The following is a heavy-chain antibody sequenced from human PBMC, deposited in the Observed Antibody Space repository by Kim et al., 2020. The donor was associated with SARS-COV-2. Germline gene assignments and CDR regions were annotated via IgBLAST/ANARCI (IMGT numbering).Heavy chain of an antibody. D-gene: IGHD3-22*01. Sequence: KGRFTISRDNAKNSLYLQMNSLRAEDTALYYCAKDPELSHYYDSSGYFDYWGQGTLVTVSS. CDR3: AKDPELSHYYDSSGYFDY. V-gene: IGHV3-9*01. J-gene: IGHJ4*02.